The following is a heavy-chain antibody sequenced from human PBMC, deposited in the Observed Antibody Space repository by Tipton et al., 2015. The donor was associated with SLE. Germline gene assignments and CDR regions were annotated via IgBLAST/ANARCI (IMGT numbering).Heavy chain of an antibody. CDR2: IYYSVGT. CDR1: GGSINSHF. CDR3: ARQDYSYGMDV. J-gene: IGHJ6*02. V-gene: IGHV4-59*11. Sequence: TLSLTCTVSGGSINSHFWSWIRQPPGKGLEWIGYIYYSVGTNYNPSLKSRVTITVDTSKNQFSLKLSSVTTADTAVYYCARQDYSYGMDVWGQGTTVTVSS.